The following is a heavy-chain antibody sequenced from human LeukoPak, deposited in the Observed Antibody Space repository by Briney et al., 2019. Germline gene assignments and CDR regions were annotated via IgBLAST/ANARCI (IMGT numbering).Heavy chain of an antibody. J-gene: IGHJ1*01. CDR2: ISGSGGST. CDR3: AKDPNSSGWYGAEYFQH. CDR1: GFTFSSYA. Sequence: GGSLRLSCAASGFTFSSYAMSWVRQAPGKGLEWVSAISGSGGSTYYADSVKGRFTISRDNSKNTPYLQMNSLRAEDTAVYYCAKDPNSSGWYGAEYFQHWGQGTLVTVSS. D-gene: IGHD6-19*01. V-gene: IGHV3-23*01.